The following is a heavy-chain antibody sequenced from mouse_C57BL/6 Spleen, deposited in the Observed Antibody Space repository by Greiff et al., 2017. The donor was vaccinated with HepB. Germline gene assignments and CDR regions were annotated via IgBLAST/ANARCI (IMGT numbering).Heavy chain of an antibody. J-gene: IGHJ2*01. D-gene: IGHD3-2*02. V-gene: IGHV1-39*01. Sequence: EVKVVESGPELVKPGASVKISCKASGYSFTDYNMNWVKQSNGKSLEWIGVINPNYGTTSYNQKFKGKATLTVDQSSSTAYMQLNSLTSEDSAVYYCARHAQATSFDYWGQGTTLTVSS. CDR2: INPNYGTT. CDR3: ARHAQATSFDY. CDR1: GYSFTDYN.